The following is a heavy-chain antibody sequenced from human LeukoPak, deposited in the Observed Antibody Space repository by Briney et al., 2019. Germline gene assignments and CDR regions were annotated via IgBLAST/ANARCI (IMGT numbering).Heavy chain of an antibody. J-gene: IGHJ4*02. CDR3: ARGPPNSSSWY. D-gene: IGHD6-13*01. CDR1: GGSFSGYY. CDR2: INHSGST. V-gene: IGHV4-34*01. Sequence: SETLSLTCAVYGGSFSGYYWSWIRQPPGKGLEWIGEINHSGSTNYNPSLKSRVTISVDTSKNQFSLKLSSVTAADTAVYYCARGPPNSSSWYRGQGTLVTVSS.